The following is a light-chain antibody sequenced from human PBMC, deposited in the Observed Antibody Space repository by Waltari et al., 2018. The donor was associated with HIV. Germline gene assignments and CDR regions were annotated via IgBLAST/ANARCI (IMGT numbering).Light chain of an antibody. CDR3: QAWDNSNVV. J-gene: IGLJ2*01. V-gene: IGLV3-1*01. Sequence: SYELTQPPSVSVSPGQTASISCSGDKLGDKYACWYQPRPGQSPVLVIYQDNNRPSGIPERFSGSNSGNTATLTISGTQAMDEADYYCQAWDNSNVVFGGGTKLTVL. CDR2: QDN. CDR1: KLGDKY.